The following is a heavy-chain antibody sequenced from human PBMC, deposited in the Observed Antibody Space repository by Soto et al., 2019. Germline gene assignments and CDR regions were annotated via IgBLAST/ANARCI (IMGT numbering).Heavy chain of an antibody. CDR1: GFTFGDNL. J-gene: IGHJ3*01. CDR2: INPDDGNT. Sequence: QVQLVQSGAEVRKPGASVNISCWASGFTFGDNLINWVRQVPGQSLEWMGWINPDDGNTKYSPTFQGRVTISGNSSASVAYVEVTDLPSDDTAVYYCTIDILSVGPRANAAFDVWGQGTMVTVSS. CDR3: TIDILSVGPRANAAFDV. D-gene: IGHD2-8*02. V-gene: IGHV1-3*01.